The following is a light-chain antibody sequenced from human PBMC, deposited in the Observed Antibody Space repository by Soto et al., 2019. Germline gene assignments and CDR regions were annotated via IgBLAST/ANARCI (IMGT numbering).Light chain of an antibody. CDR1: NIGSKS. CDR2: YDS. J-gene: IGLJ2*01. Sequence: SYELTQPPSVSVAPGKTARITCGGNNIGSKSVHWYQQKPGQAPVLVSYYDSDRPSGIPERFSGSNSWNTATLTISRVEAGDEADYYCQVWDSSSDRVVFGGGTKLTVL. CDR3: QVWDSSSDRVV. V-gene: IGLV3-21*04.